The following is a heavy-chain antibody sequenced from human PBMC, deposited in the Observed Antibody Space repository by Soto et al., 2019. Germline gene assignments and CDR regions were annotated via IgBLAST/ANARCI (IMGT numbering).Heavy chain of an antibody. Sequence: PSETLSLTCTVSGGSISSYYWSWIRQPPGKGLEWIGYIYYSGSTNYNPSLKSRVTISVDTSKNQFSLKLSSVTAADTAVYYCARGGDQAAAGTSLWVNFDYWGQGTLVTVLL. J-gene: IGHJ4*02. V-gene: IGHV4-59*01. CDR3: ARGGDQAAAGTSLWVNFDY. CDR2: IYYSGST. CDR1: GGSISSYY. D-gene: IGHD6-13*01.